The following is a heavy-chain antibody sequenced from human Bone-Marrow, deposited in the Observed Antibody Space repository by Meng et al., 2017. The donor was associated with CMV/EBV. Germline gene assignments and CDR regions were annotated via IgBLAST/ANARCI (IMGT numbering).Heavy chain of an antibody. CDR3: ARGPGLAAAGYYSYNYGKDV. CDR2: ISYDGSNK. CDR1: GFTFSSYG. D-gene: IGHD6-13*01. J-gene: IGHJ6*02. Sequence: GESLKISCAASGFTFSSYGMHWVRQAPGKGLEWVAGISYDGSNKYYADSVKGRITISRDNYKNTLYLQMNSLRADDTAVYYCARGPGLAAAGYYSYNYGKDVCGQGTMVTVSS. V-gene: IGHV3-30-3*01.